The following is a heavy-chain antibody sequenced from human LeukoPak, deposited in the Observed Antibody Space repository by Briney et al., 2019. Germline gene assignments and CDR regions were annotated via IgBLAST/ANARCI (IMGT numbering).Heavy chain of an antibody. V-gene: IGHV4-4*07. Sequence: PSETLSLTCTVSGGSISSYYWSWIRQPAGKGLEWIGRIYTSGSTNYNPSLKSRVTMSVDTSKNQFSLKLSSVTAADTAVYYCARYYHFCGSSWCYYYGMDVWGQGTTVTVSS. J-gene: IGHJ6*02. CDR2: IYTSGST. CDR3: ARYYHFCGSSWCYYYGMDV. CDR1: GGSISSYY. D-gene: IGHD6-13*01.